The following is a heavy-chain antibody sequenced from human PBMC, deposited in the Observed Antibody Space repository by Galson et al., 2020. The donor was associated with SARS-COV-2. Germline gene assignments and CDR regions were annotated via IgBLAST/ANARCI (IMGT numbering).Heavy chain of an antibody. CDR2: ISSGSSNI. V-gene: IGHV3-21*01. Sequence: GGSLRLSCAASGFPFSSYSMLWVRQAPGKGLEWVSSISSGSSNIYYADSVRGRFSMSRDNPKNSLYLQMNSLRAEDTAVYYCARLGGMATTPNTYYYYGMDVWGQGTTVTVSS. D-gene: IGHD3-16*01. CDR3: ARLGGMATTPNTYYYYGMDV. CDR1: GFPFSSYS. J-gene: IGHJ6*02.